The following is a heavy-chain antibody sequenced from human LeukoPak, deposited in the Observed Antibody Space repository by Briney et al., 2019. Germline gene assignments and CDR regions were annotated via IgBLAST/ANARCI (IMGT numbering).Heavy chain of an antibody. CDR2: VYHSGST. V-gene: IGHV4-34*01. CDR1: GESFSGYY. D-gene: IGHD3-9*01. Sequence: SETLSLTRAVFGESFSGYYWNWIRQPPGKGLEWIGEVYHSGSTKYNPSLKSRVTILVDTSKNQFSLKLNSVTAADTAVYYCARGKLSDWFTGYFDPWGQGTLVTVSS. CDR3: ARGKLSDWFTGYFDP. J-gene: IGHJ5*02.